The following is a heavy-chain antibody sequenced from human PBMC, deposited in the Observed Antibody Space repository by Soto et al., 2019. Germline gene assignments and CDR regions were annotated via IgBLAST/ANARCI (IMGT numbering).Heavy chain of an antibody. D-gene: IGHD3-3*01. J-gene: IGHJ6*02. V-gene: IGHV4-39*01. Sequence: SETLSLTCTFSGGSIISSSYYWGWIRQPPGKGLEWIGSIYYSGSTYYNPSLKSRVTISVDTSKNQFSLKLSSVTAADTAVYYCARLPYYGFWSGLRAGYGMDVWGQGTTVTVSS. CDR1: GGSIISSSYY. CDR2: IYYSGST. CDR3: ARLPYYGFWSGLRAGYGMDV.